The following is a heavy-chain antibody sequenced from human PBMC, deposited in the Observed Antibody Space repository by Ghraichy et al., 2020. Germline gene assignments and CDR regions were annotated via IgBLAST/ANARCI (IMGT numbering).Heavy chain of an antibody. CDR3: ARMEQQLVRGGPSVLKLNYYYGMDV. CDR1: GFSLSTSGMC. D-gene: IGHD6-13*01. J-gene: IGHJ6*02. V-gene: IGHV2-70*01. CDR2: IDWDDDK. Sequence: SGPTLVKPTQTLTLTCTFSGFSLSTSGMCVSWIRQPPGKALEWLALIDWDDDKYYSTSLKTRLTISKDTSKNQVVLTMTNMDPVDTATYYCARMEQQLVRGGPSVLKLNYYYGMDVWGQGTTVTVSS.